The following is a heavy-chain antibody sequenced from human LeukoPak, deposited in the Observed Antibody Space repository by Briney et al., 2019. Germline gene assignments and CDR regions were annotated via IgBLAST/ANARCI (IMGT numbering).Heavy chain of an antibody. J-gene: IGHJ4*02. V-gene: IGHV4-39*07. CDR2: INHSGST. D-gene: IGHD6-19*01. CDR1: GGSISSGGYY. CDR3: AREIAVADADVYYFDY. Sequence: SETLSLTCTVSGGSISSGGYYWSWIRQPPGKGLEWIGEINHSGSTNYNPSLKSRVTISVDTSKNQFSLKLSSVTAADTAVYYCAREIAVADADVYYFDYWGQGTLVTVSS.